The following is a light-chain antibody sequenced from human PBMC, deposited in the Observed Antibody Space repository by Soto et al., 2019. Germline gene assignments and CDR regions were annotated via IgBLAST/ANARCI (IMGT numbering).Light chain of an antibody. CDR1: QGISSY. CDR2: AAS. Sequence: AIRKTQSPSSLSASTGDRVTITCRASQGISSYLAWYQQKPGKAPKLLIYAASTLQSGVPSRFSVSGAGKHFTLTISCLQSEDFATYYCQLYYSYPLTFGQGTKVEIK. J-gene: IGKJ1*01. V-gene: IGKV1-8*01. CDR3: QLYYSYPLT.